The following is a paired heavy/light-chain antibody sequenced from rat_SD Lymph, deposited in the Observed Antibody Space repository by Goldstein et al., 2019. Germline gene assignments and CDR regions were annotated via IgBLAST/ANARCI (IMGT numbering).Light chain of an antibody. Sequence: AIVLNQSPSSIIASQGEKVTITCRASSSISSNYLHWYQQKPGAFPKLVIYSTSYRASGVPSRFSGSGSGTSYSFTISRVEAEDVATYYCQQGSSNPPYTFGAGTKLELK. CDR3: QQGSSNPPYT. CDR2: STS. V-gene: IGKV4S21*01. CDR1: SSISSNY. J-gene: IGKJ2-3*01.
Heavy chain of an antibody. CDR1: GFTFNNYW. CDR2: ITNTGGST. D-gene: IGHD1-6*01. V-gene: IGHV5-31*01. CDR3: TRDRGILRITRANYFDY. J-gene: IGHJ2*01. Sequence: EVQLVESGGGLVQPGRSLKLSCVASGFTFNNYWMTWIRQAPGKGLEWVASITNTGGSTYYPDSVKGRFTISRDNAKSTLYLQMNSLRSEDTATYYCTRDRGILRITRANYFDYWGQGVMVTVSS.